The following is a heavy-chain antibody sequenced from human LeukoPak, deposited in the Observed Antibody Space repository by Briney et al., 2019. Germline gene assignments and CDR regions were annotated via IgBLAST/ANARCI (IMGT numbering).Heavy chain of an antibody. Sequence: KPSETLSLTCAVYGGSFSGYYWSWIRQPPRKGLEGIGEINHSGSTNYNPSLKSRVTISVDTSKNQFSLKPSSVTAADMAVYYCARAFSRSWWEYYFDYWGQGTLVTVSS. D-gene: IGHD6-13*01. J-gene: IGHJ4*02. V-gene: IGHV4-34*01. CDR3: ARAFSRSWWEYYFDY. CDR1: GGSFSGYY. CDR2: INHSGST.